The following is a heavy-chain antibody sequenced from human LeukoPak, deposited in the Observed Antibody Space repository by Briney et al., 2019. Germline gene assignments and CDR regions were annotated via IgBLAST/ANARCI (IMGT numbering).Heavy chain of an antibody. CDR2: ISSSSYI. V-gene: IGHV3-21*01. CDR3: ARRSAAGFDY. Sequence: PGGSLRLSCAASGFTFSSYSMNWVRQAPGKGLEWVSSISSSSYIHYADSVKGRFTISRDNAKNSLYLQMNSLRAEDTAVYYCARRSAAGFDYWGQGTLVTVSS. CDR1: GFTFSSYS. J-gene: IGHJ4*02. D-gene: IGHD6-13*01.